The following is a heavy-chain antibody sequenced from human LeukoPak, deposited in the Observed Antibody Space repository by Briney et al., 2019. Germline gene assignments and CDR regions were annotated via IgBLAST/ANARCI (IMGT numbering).Heavy chain of an antibody. J-gene: IGHJ4*02. Sequence: SETLSLTCTVSGGSISSYYWSWIRQPPGKGLEWIGYIYYSGSTNYNPSLKSRVTISVDTSKNQFSLKLSSVTAADTAVYYCAGGDPSYYDFWCGYLVGYYFDYWGQGTLVTVSS. CDR2: IYYSGST. CDR1: GGSISSYY. V-gene: IGHV4-59*01. CDR3: AGGDPSYYDFWCGYLVGYYFDY. D-gene: IGHD3-3*01.